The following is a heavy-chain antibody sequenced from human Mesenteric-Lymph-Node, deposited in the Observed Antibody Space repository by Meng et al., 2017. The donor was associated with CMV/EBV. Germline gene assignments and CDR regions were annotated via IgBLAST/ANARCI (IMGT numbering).Heavy chain of an antibody. CDR3: AKEGVDIVVVPAATTPYYYYGMDV. Sequence: GESLKISCAASGFTFSSYGMHWVRQAPGKGLEWVAFIRYDGSNKYYADSVKGRFTISRDNSKNTLYLQMNSLRAEDTAVYYCAKEGVDIVVVPAATTPYYYYGMDVWGQGTTVTVSS. CDR1: GFTFSSYG. V-gene: IGHV3-30*02. J-gene: IGHJ6*02. CDR2: IRYDGSNK. D-gene: IGHD2-2*01.